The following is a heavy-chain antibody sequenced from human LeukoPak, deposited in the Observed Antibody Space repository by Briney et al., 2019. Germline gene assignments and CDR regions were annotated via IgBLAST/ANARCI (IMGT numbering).Heavy chain of an antibody. CDR1: GFTLSFYA. D-gene: IGHD3-3*01. V-gene: IGHV3-23*01. J-gene: IGHJ5*01. CDR2: ISGSGSGT. Sequence: PGGSLRLSCAASGFTLSFYAMSWVRQAPGKGLEWVSSISGSGSGTYYADSVKGRFTISRDNSKNTVHLQMNSLRVEDTAVYYCAKVTINWFDSWGQGTLATVSS. CDR3: AKVTINWFDS.